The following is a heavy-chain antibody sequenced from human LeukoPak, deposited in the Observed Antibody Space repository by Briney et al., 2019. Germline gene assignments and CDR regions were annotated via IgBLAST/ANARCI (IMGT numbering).Heavy chain of an antibody. CDR2: IYYSGST. J-gene: IGHJ5*02. D-gene: IGHD3-10*01. CDR3: ARRRGELLWFGESPSWFDP. Sequence: PSETLSLTCTVSGGSISSSSYYWGWIRQPPGKGLEWIGSIYYSGSTYYNPSLKSRVTISVDTSKNQFSLKLSSVTAADTAVYYCARRRGELLWFGESPSWFDPWGQGTLVTVSS. V-gene: IGHV4-39*01. CDR1: GGSISSSSYY.